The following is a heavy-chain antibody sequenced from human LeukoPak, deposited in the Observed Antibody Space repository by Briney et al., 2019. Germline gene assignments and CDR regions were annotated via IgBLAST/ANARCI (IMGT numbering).Heavy chain of an antibody. Sequence: GGSLRLSCAASGFTFTTYWMGWVRQAPGKGPEWVANINQVGSSKYFVDSVKGRFIISRDNAKNSLYLQMNSLRDEDTAVYYCANLGPPGRDHYLESWGQGTLVTVSS. CDR1: GFTFTTYW. J-gene: IGHJ4*02. D-gene: IGHD5-24*01. CDR2: INQVGSSK. V-gene: IGHV3-7*01. CDR3: ANLGPPGRDHYLES.